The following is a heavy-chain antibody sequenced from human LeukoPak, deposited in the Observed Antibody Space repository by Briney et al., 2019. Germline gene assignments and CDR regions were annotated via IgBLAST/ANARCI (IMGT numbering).Heavy chain of an antibody. CDR1: AFTFSSYA. CDR2: ISYDGSNK. V-gene: IGHV3-30*01. D-gene: IGHD2-2*01. Sequence: HPGGSLRLSCAASAFTFSSYAMHWVRQPPGKGRDWVAVISYDGSNKYYADSVKGRFTISRDNSKNTLYLQMNSLRAEDTAVYYCARDVCSSTSCYFFDYWGQGTLVTVSS. J-gene: IGHJ4*02. CDR3: ARDVCSSTSCYFFDY.